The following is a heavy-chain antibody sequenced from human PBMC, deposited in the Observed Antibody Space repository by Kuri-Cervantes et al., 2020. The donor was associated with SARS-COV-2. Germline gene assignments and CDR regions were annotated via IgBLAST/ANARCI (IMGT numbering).Heavy chain of an antibody. D-gene: IGHD1-1*01. CDR1: GYTFTDYY. V-gene: IGHV1-8*02. Sequence: ASVKVSCKASGYTFTDYYMHWVRQAPGQGLEWMGWLNPDTGNTGNAKEFQGRVTMTTDTSINTAYMEVSSLSFEDTAIYYCARDDGDWNPDGLDIWGQGTMVTVSS. CDR3: ARDDGDWNPDGLDI. CDR2: LNPDTGNT. J-gene: IGHJ3*02.